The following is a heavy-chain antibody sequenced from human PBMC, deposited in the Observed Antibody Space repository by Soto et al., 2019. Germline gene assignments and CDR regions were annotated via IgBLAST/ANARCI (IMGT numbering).Heavy chain of an antibody. CDR1: GGTFSNYA. Sequence: ASVKVSCKASGGTFSNYAFSWVRQAPGQGPEWMGGIIPIFGTANYAQKFQGRVTITADKSTSTAYMELSSLRSEDTAVYYCARRRGYSNRGSYDYWGQGTLVTVSS. CDR2: IIPIFGTA. V-gene: IGHV1-69*06. J-gene: IGHJ4*02. D-gene: IGHD4-4*01. CDR3: ARRRGYSNRGSYDY.